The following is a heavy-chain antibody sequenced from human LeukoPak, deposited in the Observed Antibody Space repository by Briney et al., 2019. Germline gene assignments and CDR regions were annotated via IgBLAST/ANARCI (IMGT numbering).Heavy chain of an antibody. Sequence: SGTLSLTCAVSGGSISSSNWWSWVRQPPGKGLEWIGEIYHSGSTNYNPSLKSRVTISVDKSKNQFSLKLSSVTAADTAVYYCARDPTVGWNSPYNWFDPWGQGTLVTVSS. V-gene: IGHV4-4*02. CDR3: ARDPTVGWNSPYNWFDP. D-gene: IGHD1-7*01. CDR1: GGSISSSNW. J-gene: IGHJ5*02. CDR2: IYHSGST.